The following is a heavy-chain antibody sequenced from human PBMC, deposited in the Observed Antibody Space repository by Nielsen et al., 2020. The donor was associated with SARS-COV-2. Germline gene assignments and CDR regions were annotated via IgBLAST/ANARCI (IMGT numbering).Heavy chain of an antibody. J-gene: IGHJ4*02. Sequence: SETLSPTFTVSGYSIISFYYWGWIRQHPGKGLEWIACIYHGGSTYYNPSLKSRFTISVDTSKNQFSMKLSSVTAADTAVYYCARVGPGASEVEADRTFDYWGQGTLVTVSS. CDR1: GYSIISFYY. CDR2: IYHGGST. CDR3: ARVGPGASEVEADRTFDY. V-gene: IGHV4-38-2*02.